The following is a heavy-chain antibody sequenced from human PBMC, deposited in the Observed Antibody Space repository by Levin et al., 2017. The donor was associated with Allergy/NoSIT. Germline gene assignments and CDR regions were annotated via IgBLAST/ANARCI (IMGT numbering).Heavy chain of an antibody. Sequence: GGSLRLSCAASGFTFSNAWMSWVRQAPGKGLEWVGRIKSKTDGGTTDYAAPVKGRFTISRDDSKNTLYLQMNSLKTEDTAVYYCTTATSGSSWPNYYYDYGMDVWGQGTTVTVSS. V-gene: IGHV3-15*01. J-gene: IGHJ6*02. CDR1: GFTFSNAW. CDR2: IKSKTDGGTT. D-gene: IGHD6-13*01. CDR3: TTATSGSSWPNYYYDYGMDV.